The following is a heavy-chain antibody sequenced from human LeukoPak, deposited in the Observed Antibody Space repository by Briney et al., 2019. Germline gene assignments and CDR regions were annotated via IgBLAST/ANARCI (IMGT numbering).Heavy chain of an antibody. CDR3: ARHTLVTAISTYNWFDP. CDR1: GGSIRTNLSY. J-gene: IGHJ5*02. CDR2: MFYSGNT. V-gene: IGHV4-39*01. D-gene: IGHD2-21*02. Sequence: SETLSLTCTVSGGSIRTNLSYCGWIRQSPGKGLEWVGSMFYSGNTFYNPSLKSRVTISADASKNQFSLQLSSVTAADTAVYYCARHTLVTAISTYNWFDPWGQGILVTVSS.